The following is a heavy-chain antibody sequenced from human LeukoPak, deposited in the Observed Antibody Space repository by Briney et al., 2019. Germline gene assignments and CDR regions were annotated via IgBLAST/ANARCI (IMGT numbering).Heavy chain of an antibody. J-gene: IGHJ6*02. CDR1: GFTFSSYG. Sequence: PGGSLRLSCAASGFTFSSYGMHWVRQAPGKGLEWVAVIWYDGSNKYYADSVKGRFTISRDNSKNTLYLQMNSLRAVDTAVYYCARDNNFRWYSYGMDVWGQGTTVTVSS. CDR3: ARDNNFRWYSYGMDV. CDR2: IWYDGSNK. V-gene: IGHV3-33*01. D-gene: IGHD6-13*01.